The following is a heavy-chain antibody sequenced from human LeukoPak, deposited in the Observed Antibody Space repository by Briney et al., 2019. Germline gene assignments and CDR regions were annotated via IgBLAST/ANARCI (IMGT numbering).Heavy chain of an antibody. CDR2: ISESGSGT. CDR1: GFTFNTCA. D-gene: IGHD3-3*01. CDR3: AKGVFGVNRAFDY. V-gene: IGHV3-23*01. Sequence: SGGSLRLSCEASGFTFNTCAMSWVRQAPGKGLEWVSAISESGSGTYYADSVKGRFTISRDNSKNTLYLQMNSQRVDDTALYYCAKGVFGVNRAFDYWGQGTLVTVSS. J-gene: IGHJ4*02.